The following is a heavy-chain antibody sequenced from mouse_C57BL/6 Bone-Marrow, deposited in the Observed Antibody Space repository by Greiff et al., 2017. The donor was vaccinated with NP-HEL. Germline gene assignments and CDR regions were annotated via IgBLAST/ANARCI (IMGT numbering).Heavy chain of an antibody. V-gene: IGHV1-82*01. CDR2: IYPGDGDT. CDR1: GYAFSSSW. D-gene: IGHD2-5*01. Sequence: QVQLQQSGPELVKPGASVKISCKASGYAFSSSWMNWVKQRPGKGLEWIGRIYPGDGDTNYNGKFKGKATLTADKSSSTAYMQLSSLTSEDSAVYFCARDYSKNAMDYWGQGTSVTVSS. J-gene: IGHJ4*01. CDR3: ARDYSKNAMDY.